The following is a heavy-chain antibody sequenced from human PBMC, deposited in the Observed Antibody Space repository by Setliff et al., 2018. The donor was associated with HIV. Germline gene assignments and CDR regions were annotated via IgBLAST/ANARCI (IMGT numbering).Heavy chain of an antibody. D-gene: IGHD6-19*01. CDR1: GDSITTTNYY. CDR3: VRHRGVRDDSGWYGVAWFDP. CDR2: LYSGGDT. Sequence: PSETLSLTCTVSGDSITTTNYYWGWIRQPPGKGLEWIGSLYSGGDTYYNPSLQSRVNISGDASKNQFSLRVSRVTATDTSTYYCVRHRGVRDDSGWYGVAWFDPWGPGSLVTVSS. J-gene: IGHJ5*02. V-gene: IGHV4-39*01.